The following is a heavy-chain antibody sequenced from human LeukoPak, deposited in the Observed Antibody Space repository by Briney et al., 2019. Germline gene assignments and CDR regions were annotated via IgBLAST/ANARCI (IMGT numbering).Heavy chain of an antibody. D-gene: IGHD5-12*01. J-gene: IGHJ3*02. CDR1: GDSISSGGYY. CDR3: ARAEYSGYAPDTIDI. Sequence: SQTLSLTCTVSGDSISSGGYYWSWIRQHPGKGLEWIGYIYYSGSTYYNPSLKSRVTISVDTSKNQFSLNLSSVTAADTAVYYCARAEYSGYAPDTIDIWGQGTMVTVSS. CDR2: IYYSGST. V-gene: IGHV4-31*03.